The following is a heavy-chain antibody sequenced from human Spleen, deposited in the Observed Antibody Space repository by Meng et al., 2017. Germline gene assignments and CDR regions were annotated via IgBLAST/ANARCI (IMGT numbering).Heavy chain of an antibody. D-gene: IGHD6-19*01. Sequence: VQLVQSGAEVKKPGASLKVSCKASGYTFTNYYIPWVRQAPGQGLEWMGWINTNTGNPTYAQGFTRRFVFSLDTSVSTAYLQITSLKADDTAVYDCATEAVAYTINYWGQGTLVTVSS. CDR3: ATEAVAYTINY. CDR1: GYTFTNYY. V-gene: IGHV7-4-1*02. CDR2: INTNTGNP. J-gene: IGHJ4*02.